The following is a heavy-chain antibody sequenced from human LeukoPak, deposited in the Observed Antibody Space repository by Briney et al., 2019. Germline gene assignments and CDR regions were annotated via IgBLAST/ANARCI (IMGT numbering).Heavy chain of an antibody. D-gene: IGHD3-10*01. CDR2: IIPILGIA. Sequence: GASVKVSCKASGYTFTGYYMHWVRQAPGQGLEWMGRIIPILGIANYAQKFQGRVTITADKSTSTAYMELSSLRSEDTAVYYCARDRRADYYGSGSIQHWGQGTLVTVSS. V-gene: IGHV1-69*04. J-gene: IGHJ1*01. CDR3: ARDRRADYYGSGSIQH. CDR1: GYTFTGYY.